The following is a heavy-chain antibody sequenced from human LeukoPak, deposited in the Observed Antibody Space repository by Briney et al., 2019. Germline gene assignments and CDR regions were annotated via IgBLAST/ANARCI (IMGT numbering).Heavy chain of an antibody. CDR2: MNPNSGNT. CDR3: AGRSGLIFGVVRDY. CDR1: GYTFTSYD. V-gene: IGHV1-8*03. Sequence: GASVKVSCKASGYTFTSYDINWVRQATGQGLEWMGWMNPNSGNTGYAQKFQGRVTITRNTSISTAYMELSSLRAEDTAVYYCAGRSGLIFGVVRDYWGQGTLVTVSS. D-gene: IGHD3-3*01. J-gene: IGHJ4*02.